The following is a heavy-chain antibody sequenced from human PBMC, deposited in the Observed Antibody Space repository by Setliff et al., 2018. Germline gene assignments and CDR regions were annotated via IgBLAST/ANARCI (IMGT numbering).Heavy chain of an antibody. J-gene: IGHJ4*02. CDR1: GGSISSHY. CDR3: ARDEGMGNYYDSSGYF. V-gene: IGHV4-59*11. Sequence: SETLSLTCTVSGGSISSHYWSWIRQPPGKGLEWIGSIYYSGSTNYNPSLKSRVTISVDTSKNQFSLKLSSVTAEDTAVYYCARDEGMGNYYDSSGYFWGQGTLVTSPQ. CDR2: IYYSGST. D-gene: IGHD3-22*01.